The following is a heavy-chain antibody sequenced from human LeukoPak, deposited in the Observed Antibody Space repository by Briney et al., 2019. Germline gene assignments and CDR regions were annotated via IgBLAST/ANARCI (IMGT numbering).Heavy chain of an antibody. CDR1: GFTFNSDA. CDR3: AKGSRGSYHY. Sequence: SGGSLRLSCAASGFTFNSDAMTWVRQAPEKGLEWVSSITDSGVDTYYADSVKGRFTISRDNSKNTLFLQMNSLRAEDTAVYYCAKGSRGSYHYWGQGTLVTVS. D-gene: IGHD1-26*01. CDR2: ITDSGVDT. V-gene: IGHV3-23*01. J-gene: IGHJ4*02.